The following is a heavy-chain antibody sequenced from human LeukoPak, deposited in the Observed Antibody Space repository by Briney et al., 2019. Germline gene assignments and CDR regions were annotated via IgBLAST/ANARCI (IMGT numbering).Heavy chain of an antibody. V-gene: IGHV4-4*07. D-gene: IGHD3-3*01. CDR2: IYTSGST. Sequence: SETLSLTCTVSGGSISSYYWSWIRQPAGKGLEWIGRIYTSGSTNYNPSLKSRVTISVDTSKNQFSLKLSSVTTADTAVYYCASGNFWSGYYSYWGQGTLVTVSS. CDR1: GGSISSYY. J-gene: IGHJ4*02. CDR3: ASGNFWSGYYSY.